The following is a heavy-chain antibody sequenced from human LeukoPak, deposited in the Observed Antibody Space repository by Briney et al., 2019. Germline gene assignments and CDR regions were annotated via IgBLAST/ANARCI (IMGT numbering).Heavy chain of an antibody. CDR1: GYTFTDYY. D-gene: IGHD5-18*01. CDR2: ISPNSGGT. J-gene: IGHJ4*02. V-gene: IGHV1-2*02. CDR3: ARGGAYTYGYY. Sequence: ASVEVSCKASGYTFTDYYIHWVRQAPGQGLEWMGWISPNSGGTNYAQKFQGRVTMTRDTSISTAYMELSSLRSDDTAVYYCARGGAYTYGYYWGQGTLVTVSS.